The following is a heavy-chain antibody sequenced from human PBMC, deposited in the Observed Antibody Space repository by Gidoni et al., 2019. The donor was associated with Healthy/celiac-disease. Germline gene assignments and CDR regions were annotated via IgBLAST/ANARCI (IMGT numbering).Heavy chain of an antibody. J-gene: IGHJ4*02. CDR2: IYYSGST. V-gene: IGHV4-59*08. Sequence: QVHLQESGPGLVTPPETLSLTCTVSGGSISSYYWSWVRHPPGKGLEWIGYIYYSGSTNDKPSLRSRVTISVDTSKNQFSLKLSSVTAADAAVYYCARRYSSGWPFDYWGQGTLVTVSS. CDR3: ARRYSSGWPFDY. CDR1: GGSISSYY. D-gene: IGHD6-19*01.